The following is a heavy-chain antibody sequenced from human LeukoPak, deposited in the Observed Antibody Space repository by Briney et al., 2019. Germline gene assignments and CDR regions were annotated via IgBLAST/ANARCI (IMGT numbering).Heavy chain of an antibody. CDR2: IYYSGST. CDR1: GGSFSGYY. J-gene: IGHJ4*02. D-gene: IGHD1-14*01. Sequence: SETLSLTCAVYGGSFSGYYCSWLRQPPGKGLEWIGSIYYSGSTYYNPSLKSRVTISVDTSKNQFSLKLSSVTAADTAVYYCARGNMGTPIDYWGQGTLVTVSS. CDR3: ARGNMGTPIDY. V-gene: IGHV4-34*01.